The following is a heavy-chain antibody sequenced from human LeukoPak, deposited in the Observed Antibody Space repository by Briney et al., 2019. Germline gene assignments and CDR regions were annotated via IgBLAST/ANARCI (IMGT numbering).Heavy chain of an antibody. D-gene: IGHD4-17*01. V-gene: IGHV3-30-3*01. CDR3: ARETTYDY. Sequence: SCKASGYTFTSYAMHWVRQAPGKGLEWVAVISYDGSNKYYADSVKGRFTISRDNSKNTLYLQMNSLRVEDTAVYYCARETTYDYWGQGTLVTVSS. J-gene: IGHJ4*02. CDR2: ISYDGSNK. CDR1: GYTFTSYA.